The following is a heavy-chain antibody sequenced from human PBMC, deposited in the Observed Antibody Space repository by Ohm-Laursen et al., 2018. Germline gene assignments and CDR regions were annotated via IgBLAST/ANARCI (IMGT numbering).Heavy chain of an antibody. CDR3: AREYSDDGGYRHDAFDV. CDR2: INHRGNT. CDR1: SGSFGPYY. Sequence: PSDTLSLTCALYSGSFGPYYWSWIRQPPGKGLEWIGEINHRGNTNYSPSLKSRVTMSVDTSRNHFSLELTTVTAADTAVYYCAREYSDDGGYRHDAFDVWGHGTVVTVSS. V-gene: IGHV4-34*01. J-gene: IGHJ3*01. D-gene: IGHD2-15*01.